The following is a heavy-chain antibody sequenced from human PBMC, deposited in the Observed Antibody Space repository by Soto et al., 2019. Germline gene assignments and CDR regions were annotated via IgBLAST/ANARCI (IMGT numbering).Heavy chain of an antibody. CDR2: IYPGDSDT. CDR1: GYSFTSYW. CDR3: ALVTLGSSGPVDAFDI. V-gene: IGHV5-51*01. J-gene: IGHJ3*02. D-gene: IGHD6-13*01. Sequence: VESLKISCKGSGYSFTSYWIGWVRQMPLKGLEWMGIIYPGDSDTRYSPSFQGQVTISADKSISTAYLQWSSLKASDTAMYYCALVTLGSSGPVDAFDIWGQGTMVTVSS.